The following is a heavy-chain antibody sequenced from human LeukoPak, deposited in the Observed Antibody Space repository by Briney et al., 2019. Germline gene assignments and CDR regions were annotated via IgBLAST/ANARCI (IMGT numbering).Heavy chain of an antibody. Sequence: PSETLSLTCTVSGGSISTTGYYWAWIRQPPGKGLEWIGYIYYSGSTYYNPSLKSRVTISVDTSKNQFSLKLSSVTAADTAVYYCARGTPLRPYSSGWYGPPYNWFDPWGQGTLVTVSS. V-gene: IGHV4-30-4*08. D-gene: IGHD6-19*01. CDR1: GGSISTTGYY. J-gene: IGHJ5*02. CDR3: ARGTPLRPYSSGWYGPPYNWFDP. CDR2: IYYSGST.